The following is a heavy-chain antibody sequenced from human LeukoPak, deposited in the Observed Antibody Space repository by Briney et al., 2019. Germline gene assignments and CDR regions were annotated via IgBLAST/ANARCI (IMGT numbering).Heavy chain of an antibody. CDR2: IKQDGSEK. V-gene: IGHV3-7*01. D-gene: IGHD4-17*01. J-gene: IGHJ5*02. CDR1: GFTFSSYW. CDR3: ARDRRHLYGDYDGNWFDP. Sequence: GGSLRLSCAASGFTFSSYWMSWVRQAPGKGLEWVANIKQDGSEKYYVDSVKGRFTISRDNAKNSLYLQMNSLRAEDTAVYYCARDRRHLYGDYDGNWFDPWGQGTLVTVSS.